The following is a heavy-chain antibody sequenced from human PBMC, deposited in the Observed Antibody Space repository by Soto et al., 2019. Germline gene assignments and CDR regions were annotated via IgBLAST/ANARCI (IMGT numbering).Heavy chain of an antibody. CDR2: ISGSGGST. Sequence: LSLSCAASGFTFSSYAMSWVRQAPGKGLEWVSAISGSGGSTYYADSVKGRFTISRDNSKNTLYLQMNSLRAEDTAVYYCAKPQEGGIYYYYYGMDVWGQGTTVTVSS. J-gene: IGHJ6*02. CDR3: AKPQEGGIYYYYYGMDV. CDR1: GFTFSSYA. D-gene: IGHD6-13*01. V-gene: IGHV3-23*01.